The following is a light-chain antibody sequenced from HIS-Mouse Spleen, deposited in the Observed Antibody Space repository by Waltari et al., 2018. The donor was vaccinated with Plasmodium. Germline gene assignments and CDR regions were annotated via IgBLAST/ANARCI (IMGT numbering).Light chain of an antibody. CDR3: CSYAGSYTWV. CDR2: DVS. CDR1: SSAAGVSNY. V-gene: IGLV2-11*01. Sequence: QSALTQPRSVSGSPGQSVTISCTVPSSAAGVSNYVSWYQQHPGKAPKLMIYDVSKRPSGVPDRFSGSKSGNTASLTISGLQAEDEADYYCCSYAGSYTWVFGGGTKLTVL. J-gene: IGLJ3*02.